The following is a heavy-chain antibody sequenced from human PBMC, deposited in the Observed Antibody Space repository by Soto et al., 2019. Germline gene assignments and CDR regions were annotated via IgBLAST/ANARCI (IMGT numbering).Heavy chain of an antibody. V-gene: IGHV3-7*03. CDR2: IKGDGSET. Sequence: AGGSLRLSCAASGFSFSDYYMSWVRQAPGKGLEWVGNIKGDGSETHYVDSMEGRFTLSRDNAKNSLYLQMNSLRVEDTAVYYCAGDPVTSVWGRGTKVTVSS. CDR3: AGDPVTSV. CDR1: GFSFSDYY. D-gene: IGHD4-17*01. J-gene: IGHJ6*02.